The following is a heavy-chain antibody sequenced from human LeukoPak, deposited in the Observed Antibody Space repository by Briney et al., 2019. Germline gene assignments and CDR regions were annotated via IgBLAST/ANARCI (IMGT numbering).Heavy chain of an antibody. D-gene: IGHD3-16*01. CDR3: TTAWIITFGGVTIFDY. CDR2: ISGSGTST. V-gene: IGHV3-23*01. CDR1: GFTFTTFA. Sequence: PGGSLRLSCVASGFTFTTFAMTWVRQAPGKGLEWVSSISGSGTSTYYADSVKGRFTTSRDNSKNTLYLQMNSLKTEDTAVYYCTTAWIITFGGVTIFDYWGQGTLVTVSS. J-gene: IGHJ4*02.